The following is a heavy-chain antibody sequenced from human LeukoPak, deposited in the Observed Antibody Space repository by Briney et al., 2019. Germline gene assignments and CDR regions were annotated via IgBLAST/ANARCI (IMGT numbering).Heavy chain of an antibody. J-gene: IGHJ5*02. CDR2: IYYSGST. Sequence: PSETLSLTCTVSGGSISSSSYYWGWIRQPPGKGLEWIGSIYYSGSTYYNPSLKSRVTISVDTSKNQFSLKLSSVTAADTAVYYCARVATMVRGVIIARAATWFDPWGQGTLVTVSS. D-gene: IGHD3-10*01. V-gene: IGHV4-39*07. CDR3: ARVATMVRGVIIARAATWFDP. CDR1: GGSISSSSYY.